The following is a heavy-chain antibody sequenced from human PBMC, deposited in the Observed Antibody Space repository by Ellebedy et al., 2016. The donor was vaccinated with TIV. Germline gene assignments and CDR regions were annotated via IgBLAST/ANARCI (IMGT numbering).Heavy chain of an antibody. V-gene: IGHV3-21*01. CDR2: SSSSSYYL. CDR1: GFTFSSYS. Sequence: GESLKISCAASGFTFSSYSMNWVRQAPGKGLEWVSSSSSSSYYLYYADSVKGRFTFSRDNAKNSLYLQMNSLRAEDTAVYYCARDLDYYYGMDVWGQGTTVTVSS. J-gene: IGHJ6*02. CDR3: ARDLDYYYGMDV.